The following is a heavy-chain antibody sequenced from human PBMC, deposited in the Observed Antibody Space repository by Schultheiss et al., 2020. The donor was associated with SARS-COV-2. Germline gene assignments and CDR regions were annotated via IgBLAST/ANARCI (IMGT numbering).Heavy chain of an antibody. V-gene: IGHV1-2*06. D-gene: IGHD3-3*01. CDR1: GYTFTVYH. J-gene: IGHJ6*02. Sequence: ASVKVSCKASGYTFTVYHIHWVRQAPGQGLEWMGRINPNSGGTNYAQKFQGRVTMTRDTSISTAYMELSRLRSDDTAVYYCARDQYYDFWSGYYSYYYYGMDVWGQGTTVTVSS. CDR3: ARDQYYDFWSGYYSYYYYGMDV. CDR2: INPNSGGT.